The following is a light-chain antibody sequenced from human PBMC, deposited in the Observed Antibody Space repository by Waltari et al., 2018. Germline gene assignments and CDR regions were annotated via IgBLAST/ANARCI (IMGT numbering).Light chain of an antibody. V-gene: IGLV2-23*01. J-gene: IGLJ2*01. CDR2: EGS. CDR3: CSYASGSTII. Sequence: QSALTQPASVSGSPGQSITISCTGTSNDVGSYNLVSWYQRHPGKAPELLISEGSKRPSGVSNRVSGSKSGTTASLTISGLQAEDEADYFCCSYASGSTIIFGGGTKLTVL. CDR1: SNDVGSYNL.